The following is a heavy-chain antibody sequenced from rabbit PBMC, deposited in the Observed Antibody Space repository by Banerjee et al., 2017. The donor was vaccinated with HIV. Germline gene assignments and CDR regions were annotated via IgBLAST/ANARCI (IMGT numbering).Heavy chain of an antibody. CDR1: VFSFSSSYY. D-gene: IGHD5-1*01. Sequence: QSLEESGGGLVQPEGSLTLTCTAPVFSFSSSYYMCWVRQAPGKGLEWIACIYGASNAAYYASWAKGRFTISKTSSTTVTLQMTSLTAADTATYFCARDRANDGGCVFGLWGPGTLVTVS. J-gene: IGHJ6*01. V-gene: IGHV1S40*01. CDR3: ARDRANDGGCVFGL. CDR2: IYGASNAA.